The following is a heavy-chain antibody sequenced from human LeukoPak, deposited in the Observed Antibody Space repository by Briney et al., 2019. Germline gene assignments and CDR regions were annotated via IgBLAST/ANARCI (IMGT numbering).Heavy chain of an antibody. CDR2: INPSGGST. CDR1: GYTFTNYY. D-gene: IGHD3-10*01. CDR3: ARVDAEGSGVKYFDY. Sequence: ASVKVSCKASGYTFTNYYMHWVRQAPGQGLERMGIINPSGGSTSYAQKFQGRVTMTRDTSTSTVYMELSSPRYEDTAVYFCARVDAEGSGVKYFDYWGQGTLVTVSS. J-gene: IGHJ4*02. V-gene: IGHV1-46*01.